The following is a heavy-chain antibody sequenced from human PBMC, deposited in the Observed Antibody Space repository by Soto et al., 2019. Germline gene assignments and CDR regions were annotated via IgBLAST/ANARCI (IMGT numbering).Heavy chain of an antibody. V-gene: IGHV4-30-2*01. CDR1: GGSVGSVGYT. D-gene: IGHD3-16*01. CDR2: IYHSGTF. J-gene: IGHJ5*02. Sequence: TLSLTCARPGGSVGSVGYTWSWIRQPSGGGVEGIGYIYHSGTFLYNPYLNTRLTLSVDMYRKKFSLDLRSMNTADTAVYYFARTQFYSGYGNPRTLLFEPWGQVPQVSVS. CDR3: ARTQFYSGYGNPRTLLFEP.